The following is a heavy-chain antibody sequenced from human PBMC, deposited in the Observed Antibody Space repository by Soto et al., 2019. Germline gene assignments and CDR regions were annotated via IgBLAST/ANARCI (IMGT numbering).Heavy chain of an antibody. J-gene: IGHJ4*02. CDR3: ARGLSGNPYYFDY. Sequence: QVQLVQSGAEVKKPGSSVKVSCKASVGTFSSYAISWVRQSPGQGLEWMGGIIPIFGTANYAQKCQGRVTSTADESTSTAYMELSSLRSEDTCVYYCARGLSGNPYYFDYCGQGTLVTVSS. D-gene: IGHD2-15*01. V-gene: IGHV1-69*01. CDR2: IIPIFGTA. CDR1: VGTFSSYA.